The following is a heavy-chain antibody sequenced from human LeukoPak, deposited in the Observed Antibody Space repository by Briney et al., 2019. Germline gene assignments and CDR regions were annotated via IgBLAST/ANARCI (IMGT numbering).Heavy chain of an antibody. D-gene: IGHD3-9*01. CDR1: GGSISSYY. J-gene: IGHJ4*02. V-gene: IGHV4-59*01. Sequence: PSETLSLTCTVSGGSISSYYWSWIRQPPGKGLEWIGYIYYSGSTNYNPSLKSRVTISVDTSKNRFSLKLSSVTAADTAVYYCAAGYYRTFDYWGQGTLVTVSS. CDR3: AAGYYRTFDY. CDR2: IYYSGST.